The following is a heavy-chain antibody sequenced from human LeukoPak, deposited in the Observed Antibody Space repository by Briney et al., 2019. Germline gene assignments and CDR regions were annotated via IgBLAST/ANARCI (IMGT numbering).Heavy chain of an antibody. CDR1: GFTFSSYS. Sequence: GGPLRLSFAAPGFTFSSYSMPGFPQAPAKGLHGLAVISYDGSNKYNADSVKGRFTISRDNSKNTLYVQMNSLRAEDTAVYYCARDGESMAVAGYFDYWGQGTLVTVSS. CDR2: ISYDGSNK. J-gene: IGHJ4*02. D-gene: IGHD6-19*01. V-gene: IGHV3-30*04. CDR3: ARDGESMAVAGYFDY.